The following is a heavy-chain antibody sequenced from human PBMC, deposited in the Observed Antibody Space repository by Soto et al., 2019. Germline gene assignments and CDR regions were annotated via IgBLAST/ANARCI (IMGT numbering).Heavy chain of an antibody. Sequence: PSETLSLTCAVYGGSFSGYYWSWIRQPPGRGLEWIGAISQTGATSYNPSLKSRVSVSLDKSKNQFSLRLSSVTAADMAVYYCARAVSPYFGTRFDPWGQGTLVTVSS. CDR1: GGSFSGYY. D-gene: IGHD3-10*01. J-gene: IGHJ5*02. CDR3: ARAVSPYFGTRFDP. CDR2: ISQTGAT. V-gene: IGHV4-34*01.